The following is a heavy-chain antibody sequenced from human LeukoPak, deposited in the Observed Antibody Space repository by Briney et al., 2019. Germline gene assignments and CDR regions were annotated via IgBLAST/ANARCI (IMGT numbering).Heavy chain of an antibody. CDR3: ARGCSGGRCYNH. CDR1: GFTFSDSS. CDR2: ISNNGGST. D-gene: IGHD2-15*01. J-gene: IGHJ5*02. Sequence: PGGSLRLSCAASGFTFSDSSMHWVRQAPGKGLEYVSAISNNGGSTYYANSVKGRFTISRDNSKNTLYLQMGSLRTEDMAVYYCARGCSGGRCYNHWGRGTLVTVSS. V-gene: IGHV3-64*01.